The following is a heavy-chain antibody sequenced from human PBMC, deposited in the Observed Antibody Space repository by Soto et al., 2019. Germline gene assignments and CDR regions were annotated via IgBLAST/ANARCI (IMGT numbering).Heavy chain of an antibody. CDR1: GGSISSSSYY. Sequence: SETLSITCTVSGGSISSSSYYWGWIRQSPGKGMEWIGSIYNSGSTYYNTSLKSRVTISVDKSKNQFSLKLSSVAAADTAVYYCAALGYSSSWYRGFDPWGQGTLVTVSS. J-gene: IGHJ5*02. D-gene: IGHD6-13*01. V-gene: IGHV4-39*07. CDR3: AALGYSSSWYRGFDP. CDR2: IYNSGST.